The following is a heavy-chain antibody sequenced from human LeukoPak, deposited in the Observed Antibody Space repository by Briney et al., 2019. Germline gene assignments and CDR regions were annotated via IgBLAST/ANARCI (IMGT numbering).Heavy chain of an antibody. CDR2: VNHSGST. V-gene: IGHV4-34*01. D-gene: IGHD4-23*01. CDR1: GGSFSGYY. J-gene: IGHJ4*02. CDR3: ARHLTPGYGGKRLDYFDY. Sequence: PSETLSLTCAVYGGSFSGYYWSWIRQPPGKGLEWIGEVNHSGSTYYNPSLKSRVTISVDTSKNQFSLKLSSVTAADTAVYYCARHLTPGYGGKRLDYFDYWGQGTLVTVSS.